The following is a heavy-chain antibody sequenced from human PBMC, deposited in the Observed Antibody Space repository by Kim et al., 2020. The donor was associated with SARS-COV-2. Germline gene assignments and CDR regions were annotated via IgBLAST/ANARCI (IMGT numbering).Heavy chain of an antibody. J-gene: IGHJ4*02. CDR3: AKDLYIGWYSKVADY. V-gene: IGHV3-30*02. D-gene: IGHD6-19*01. Sequence: ESLKARFTISKDNSKNTLYLQMISLKAEDTAVYYCAKDLYIGWYSKVADYWGQGTLVTVSS.